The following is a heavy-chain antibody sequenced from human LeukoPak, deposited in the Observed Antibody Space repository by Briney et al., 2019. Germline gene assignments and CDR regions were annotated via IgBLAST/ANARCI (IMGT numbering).Heavy chain of an antibody. Sequence: GGSLRLSCAASGFTFTSYAMSWVRQAPGRGLEWVSTISGSGDNTYYADSVKGRFTISRDNSKNTLYLQMNSLRAEDTAVYYCARVTYGSGTYGAFDYWGQGTLVTVSS. CDR2: ISGSGDNT. CDR1: GFTFTSYA. D-gene: IGHD3-10*01. CDR3: ARVTYGSGTYGAFDY. V-gene: IGHV3-23*01. J-gene: IGHJ4*02.